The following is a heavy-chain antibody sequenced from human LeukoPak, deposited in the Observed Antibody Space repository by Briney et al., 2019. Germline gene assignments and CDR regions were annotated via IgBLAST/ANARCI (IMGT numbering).Heavy chain of an antibody. CDR2: IYTSGST. J-gene: IGHJ4*02. D-gene: IGHD6-13*01. CDR1: VGSISSGSYY. CDR3: AYDRGGSSCSTVGY. Sequence: SETLSLTRTVSVGSISSGSYYWSWIRQPAGKGLEWIGRIYTSGSTNYNPPRKSRLTIPVNTSKNQFSRKLSSVPAANTGVYYCAYDRGGSSCSTVGYWGQGTLVTVSS. V-gene: IGHV4-61*02.